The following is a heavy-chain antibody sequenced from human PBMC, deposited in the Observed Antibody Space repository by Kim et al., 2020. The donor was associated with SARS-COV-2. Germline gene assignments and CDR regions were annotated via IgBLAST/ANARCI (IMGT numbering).Heavy chain of an antibody. V-gene: IGHV4-39*01. J-gene: IGHJ3*02. CDR1: GGSISSSSYY. CDR2: IYYSGST. Sequence: SETLSLTCTVSGGSISSSSYYWGWIRQPPGKGLEWIGSIYYSGSTYYNPSLKSRVTISVDTSKNQFSLKLSSVTAAYTAVYYCARRRRYYDSSGYPRDAFDIWGQGTMVTVSS. D-gene: IGHD3-22*01. CDR3: ARRRRYYDSSGYPRDAFDI.